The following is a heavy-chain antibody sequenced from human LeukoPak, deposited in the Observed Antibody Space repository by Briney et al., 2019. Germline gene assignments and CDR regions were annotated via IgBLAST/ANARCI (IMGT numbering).Heavy chain of an antibody. CDR3: AGDVLWFGNNWFDP. CDR2: IYYSGST. Sequence: PSETLSLTCTVSGGSISSYYWSWIRQPPGKGLEWIGYIYYSGSTNYNPSLKSRVTISVDTSKNQFSLKLSSVTAADTAVYYCAGDVLWFGNNWFDPWGQGTLVTVSS. CDR1: GGSISSYY. J-gene: IGHJ5*02. V-gene: IGHV4-59*01. D-gene: IGHD3-10*01.